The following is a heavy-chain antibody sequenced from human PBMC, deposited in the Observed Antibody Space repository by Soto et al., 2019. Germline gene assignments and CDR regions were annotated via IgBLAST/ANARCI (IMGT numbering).Heavy chain of an antibody. D-gene: IGHD4-17*01. Sequence: PGESLKISFKGSGYTFTCYWIGWVRQMPGKGLEWMGIIYPGDSNTNYSPSFQGQVTISADKSISTAYLQWSSLKASDTAMYYCARQRDYGNYYYYAMDVWGQGTTVTVSS. CDR3: ARQRDYGNYYYYAMDV. CDR1: GYTFTCYW. J-gene: IGHJ6*02. CDR2: IYPGDSNT. V-gene: IGHV5-51*01.